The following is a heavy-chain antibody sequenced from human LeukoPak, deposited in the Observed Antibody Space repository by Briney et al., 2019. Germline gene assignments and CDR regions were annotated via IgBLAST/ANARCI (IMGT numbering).Heavy chain of an antibody. D-gene: IGHD1-26*01. CDR3: ARDASDSDSGLVWLDP. CDR2: ISSSSSYI. Sequence: GGSLRLSCAASGFTFSSYSMNWVRQAPGKGLEWVSSISSSSSYIYYADSVKGRFTISRDNAKNSLYLQMNSLRAEDTAVYYCARDASDSDSGLVWLDPWGQGTLVTVSS. J-gene: IGHJ5*02. CDR1: GFTFSSYS. V-gene: IGHV3-21*01.